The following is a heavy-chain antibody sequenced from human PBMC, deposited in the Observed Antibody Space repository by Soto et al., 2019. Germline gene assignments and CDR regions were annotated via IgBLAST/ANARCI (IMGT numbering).Heavy chain of an antibody. J-gene: IGHJ4*02. D-gene: IGHD4-17*01. CDR3: ASMGYGDYGGSDGYFDY. V-gene: IGHV1-8*01. CDR1: GYTFTSYD. CDR2: MNPNSGNT. Sequence: QVQLVQSGAEVKKPGASVKVSCKASGYTFTSYDINWVRQATGQGLEWMGWMNPNSGNTGYAQKFQGRVTMTRNTSISTAYMELSSLRSEDTAVYYCASMGYGDYGGSDGYFDYWRQGTLVTVSS.